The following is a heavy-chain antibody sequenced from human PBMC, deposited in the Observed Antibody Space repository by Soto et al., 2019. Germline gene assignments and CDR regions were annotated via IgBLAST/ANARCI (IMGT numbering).Heavy chain of an antibody. CDR3: AKDSGGGPHHHYYGLDV. CDR1: GFTFSDFG. D-gene: IGHD2-15*01. CDR2: ISYEGYNK. J-gene: IGHJ6*02. Sequence: GGFLRLSCAASGFTFSDFGIHWVRQAPGKGLEWVAFISYEGYNKWSADSVKGRSTISRDNSKNTVDLQMSSLRPEDTAVYYCAKDSGGGPHHHYYGLDVRGQGTTVTVSS. V-gene: IGHV3-30*18.